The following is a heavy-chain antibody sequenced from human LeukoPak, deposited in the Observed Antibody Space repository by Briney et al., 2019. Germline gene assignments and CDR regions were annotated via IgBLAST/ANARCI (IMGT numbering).Heavy chain of an antibody. J-gene: IGHJ4*02. D-gene: IGHD6-19*01. Sequence: SETLSLTCTVSGYSISSGYYWGWIRQPPGKGLEWIGSIYHSGSTYYNPSLKSRVTISVDTSKNQFSLKLSSVTAADTAVYYCARDQWLVALDYWGQGTLVTVSS. CDR2: IYHSGST. CDR1: GYSISSGYY. V-gene: IGHV4-38-2*02. CDR3: ARDQWLVALDY.